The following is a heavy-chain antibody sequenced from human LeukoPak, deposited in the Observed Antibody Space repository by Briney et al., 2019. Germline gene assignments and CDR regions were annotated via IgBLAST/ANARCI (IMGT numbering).Heavy chain of an antibody. CDR3: AREIGEVVPLIGDFDY. V-gene: IGHV3-21*01. D-gene: IGHD3-22*01. Sequence: GGSLRLSCAASGFAFSTYTMNWVRQAPGKGLEWVSSISRSSSHIYYADSVKGRFTISRDNAKNSLYLQMNSLRAEDPAVYYCAREIGEVVPLIGDFDYWGQGTLVTVSS. CDR2: ISRSSSHI. J-gene: IGHJ4*02. CDR1: GFAFSTYT.